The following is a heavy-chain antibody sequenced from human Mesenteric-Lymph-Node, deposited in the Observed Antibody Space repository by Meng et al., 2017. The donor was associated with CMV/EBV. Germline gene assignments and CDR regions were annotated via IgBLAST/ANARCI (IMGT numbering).Heavy chain of an antibody. CDR1: GYTFTDYY. J-gene: IGHJ3*02. CDR2: INPNSGDP. D-gene: IGHD2-21*01. V-gene: IGHV1-2*02. Sequence: ASVKVSCKASGYTFTDYYFHWVRQAPGQGPEWMGWINPNSGDPKYAQKFQGRVTMTRDTSINTGYMELSRLRSDDTATYYCARGLGIGVDWDEAFDIWGQGTMVTVSS. CDR3: ARGLGIGVDWDEAFDI.